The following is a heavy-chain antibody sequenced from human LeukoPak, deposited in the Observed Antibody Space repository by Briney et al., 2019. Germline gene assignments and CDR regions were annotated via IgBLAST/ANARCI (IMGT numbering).Heavy chain of an antibody. V-gene: IGHV3-7*01. CDR1: GFPFSGYW. CDR2: INQDGSEQ. CDR3: AKAPLGSLGPGFDY. D-gene: IGHD3-10*01. J-gene: IGHJ4*02. Sequence: GGSLRLSCAASGFPFSGYWMDWVRQAPGKGMEWVANINQDGSEQYYAASVKGRFTISRDNSKNTLYLQMNSLRAGDTAVYYCAKAPLGSLGPGFDYWGQGTLVTVSS.